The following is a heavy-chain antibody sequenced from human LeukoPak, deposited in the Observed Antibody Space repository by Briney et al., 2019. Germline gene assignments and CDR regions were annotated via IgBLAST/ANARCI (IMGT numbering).Heavy chain of an antibody. D-gene: IGHD3-22*01. V-gene: IGHV3-53*01. Sequence: GGSLRLSCAASGFTVSSNYMSWVRQAPGKGLEWVSVIYSGGSTYYADSVKGRFTISRDNSKNTLYLQMNSLRAEDTAVYYCAKDPDYYDSSPNWFDPWGQGTLVTVSS. CDR2: IYSGGST. CDR1: GFTVSSNY. J-gene: IGHJ5*02. CDR3: AKDPDYYDSSPNWFDP.